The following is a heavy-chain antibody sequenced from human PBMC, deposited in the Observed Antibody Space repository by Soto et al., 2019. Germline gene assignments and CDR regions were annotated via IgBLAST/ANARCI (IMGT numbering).Heavy chain of an antibody. Sequence: TSETLSLTCTVSGGSISSSSYYWGWIRQPPGKGLEWIGSIYYSGSTYYNPSLKTRVTISVDKSKSQFSLKLNSVTAADTAVYFCARLEGLATISYYFDFWGPGALVTVSS. CDR3: ARLEGLATISYYFDF. CDR2: IYYSGST. J-gene: IGHJ4*02. D-gene: IGHD3-9*01. CDR1: GGSISSSSYY. V-gene: IGHV4-39*01.